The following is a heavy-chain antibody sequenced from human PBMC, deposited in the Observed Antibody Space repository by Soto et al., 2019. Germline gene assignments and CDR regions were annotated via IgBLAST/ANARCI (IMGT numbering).Heavy chain of an antibody. D-gene: IGHD3-22*01. Sequence: SETLSLTCTVSGGSISSGGYYWSWIRQHPGKGLEWIGYIYYSGSTYYNPSLKSRATISVDTSKNQFSLKLSSVTAADTAVYYCARYSNYYDSSGYYYFDYWGQGTLVT. CDR2: IYYSGST. V-gene: IGHV4-31*03. J-gene: IGHJ4*02. CDR1: GGSISSGGYY. CDR3: ARYSNYYDSSGYYYFDY.